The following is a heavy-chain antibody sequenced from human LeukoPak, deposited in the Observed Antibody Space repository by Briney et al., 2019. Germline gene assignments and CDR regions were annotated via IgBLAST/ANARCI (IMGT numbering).Heavy chain of an antibody. J-gene: IGHJ3*02. CDR2: IWFDGGKI. D-gene: IGHD3-10*01. V-gene: IGHV3-33*01. Sequence: GGSLRLSCAASGFPFSSYVMHWLRQAPGKGLEWVAVIWFDGGKIYYADSVKGRFTISRDNSKNTLYLQMNSLRAEDTAVFYCARSIYASGSYYAFDIWGQGTMVTVSS. CDR1: GFPFSSYV. CDR3: ARSIYASGSYYAFDI.